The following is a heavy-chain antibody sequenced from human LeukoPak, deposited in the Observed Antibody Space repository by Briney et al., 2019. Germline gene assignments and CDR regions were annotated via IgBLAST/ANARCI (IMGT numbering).Heavy chain of an antibody. J-gene: IGHJ4*02. CDR3: ARDFGYGSGSYSESDY. Sequence: PGGSLRLSCAASGFTFSSYSMNLVRQAPGKGLEWVSSISSSSSYIYYADSVKGRITISRDNAKNSLYLQMNSLRAEDTAVYYCARDFGYGSGSYSESDYWGQGTLVTVSS. CDR1: GFTFSSYS. D-gene: IGHD3-10*01. V-gene: IGHV3-21*01. CDR2: ISSSSSYI.